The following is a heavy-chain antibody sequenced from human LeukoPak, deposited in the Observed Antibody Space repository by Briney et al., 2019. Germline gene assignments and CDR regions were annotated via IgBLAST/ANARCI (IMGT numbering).Heavy chain of an antibody. CDR2: IQFDGSNE. CDR3: AFPLEAAAQEAPSGVFYYGMDV. V-gene: IGHV3-30*02. D-gene: IGHD6-13*01. J-gene: IGHJ6*02. Sequence: PGGSLRLSCTASGFIFSTYGMHWVRQAPGEGLEWVAFIQFDGSNEFYADSVKGRFTISRDNSKNTLYLQMNSLRAEDTAVYYCAFPLEAAAQEAPSGVFYYGMDVWGQGTTVTVSS. CDR1: GFIFSTYG.